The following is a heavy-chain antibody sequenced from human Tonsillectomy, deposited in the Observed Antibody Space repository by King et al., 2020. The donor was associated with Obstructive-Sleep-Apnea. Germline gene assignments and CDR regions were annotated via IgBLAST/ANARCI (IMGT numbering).Heavy chain of an antibody. D-gene: IGHD2-15*01. Sequence: VQLQQWGAGLLKPSETLSLTCAVYGGSFSGYYWSWIRQPPGKGLEWIGEINHSGSTNYNPSLKSRVTISVDPSKNQFSLKLSSVTAADTAVYYCARGERYCTGGSCYSRYYYYGMDVWGHGTTVTVSS. CDR3: ARGERYCTGGSCYSRYYYYGMDV. V-gene: IGHV4-34*01. J-gene: IGHJ6*02. CDR2: INHSGST. CDR1: GGSFSGYY.